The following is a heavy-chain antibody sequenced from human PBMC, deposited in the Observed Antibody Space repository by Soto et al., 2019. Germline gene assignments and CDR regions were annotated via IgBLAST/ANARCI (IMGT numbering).Heavy chain of an antibody. CDR2: INHSGST. V-gene: IGHV4-34*01. Sequence: SETLSLTCAVYGGSFSGYYWSWIRQPPGKGLEWIGEINHSGSTNYNPSLKSRVTISVDTSKNQFSLKLSSVTAADTAVYYCARVTLGYCSGGSCYSHYFDYWGKGTLVTVSS. D-gene: IGHD2-15*01. J-gene: IGHJ4*02. CDR1: GGSFSGYY. CDR3: ARVTLGYCSGGSCYSHYFDY.